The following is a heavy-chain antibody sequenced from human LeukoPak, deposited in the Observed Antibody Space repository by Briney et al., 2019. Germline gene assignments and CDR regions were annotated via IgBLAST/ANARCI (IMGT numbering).Heavy chain of an antibody. J-gene: IGHJ2*01. Sequence: PSETLSLTCTVSGGSISSSSYYWGWIRQPPGKGLEWIGSIYYSGSTYYNPSLKNRVTISVDTSKNQFSLKLSSVTAADTAVYYCAGSWIQLWLGWYFDLWGRGTLVTVSS. D-gene: IGHD5-18*01. CDR2: IYYSGST. CDR3: AGSWIQLWLGWYFDL. V-gene: IGHV4-39*01. CDR1: GGSISSSSYY.